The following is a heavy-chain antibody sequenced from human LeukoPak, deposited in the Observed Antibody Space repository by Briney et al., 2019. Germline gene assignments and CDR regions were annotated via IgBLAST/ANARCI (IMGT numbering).Heavy chain of an antibody. J-gene: IGHJ6*02. CDR1: GFTFSSYG. D-gene: IGHD2-2*02. CDR3: ANHPHCSSTSCYTGYYYYGMDV. V-gene: IGHV3-33*06. Sequence: GRSLRLSCAASGFTFSSYGMHWVRQAPGKGLEWVAVIWYDGSNKYYADSVKGRFTISRDNSKNTLYLQMNSLRAEDTAVYYCANHPHCSSTSCYTGYYYYGMDVWGQGTTVTVSS. CDR2: IWYDGSNK.